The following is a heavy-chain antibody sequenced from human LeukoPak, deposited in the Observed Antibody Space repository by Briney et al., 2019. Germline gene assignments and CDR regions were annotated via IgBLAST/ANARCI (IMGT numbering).Heavy chain of an antibody. Sequence: GGSLRLSCTASGFTFNSYAVSWVRQAAGKGLEWIGRIRNKVNGYTTEYAASVKGRFTISRDDSKNSLYLQMNSLKTEDTAVYYCARSRSYYPFDIWGQGTMVTVSS. CDR1: GFTFNSYA. CDR3: ARSRSYYPFDI. D-gene: IGHD1-26*01. CDR2: IRNKVNGYTT. J-gene: IGHJ3*02. V-gene: IGHV3-72*01.